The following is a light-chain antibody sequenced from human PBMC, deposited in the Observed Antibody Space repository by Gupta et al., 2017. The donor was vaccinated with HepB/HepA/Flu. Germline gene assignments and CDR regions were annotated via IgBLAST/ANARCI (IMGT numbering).Light chain of an antibody. CDR2: GAS. CDR3: QQEGSSPYT. Sequence: EIVLTQSPGTLSLSPGERATLSCRASQSVSSTYLAWYQQKPGQTPRLLIYGASSRATGIPDTFSGSGSGTDFTLTISRLEPEDFAVYYCQQEGSSPYTFGQGTKVEIK. J-gene: IGKJ2*01. CDR1: QSVSSTY. V-gene: IGKV3-20*01.